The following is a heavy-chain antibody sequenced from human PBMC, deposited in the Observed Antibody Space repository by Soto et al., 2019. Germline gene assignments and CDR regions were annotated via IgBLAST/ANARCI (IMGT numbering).Heavy chain of an antibody. CDR1: GATLNTFINYG. CDR2: IIPVFGTP. CDR3: ARGAATKIVVVMYDAFEI. J-gene: IGHJ3*02. Sequence: QVQLVQSGAEVKKPGSSVKVSCQASGATLNTFINYGITWVRQAPVQGLEWMGGIIPVFGTPNYAQKFQGRLTISADESTRTAYMELISLRIEDTAVYYCARGAATKIVVVMYDAFEILGQGTMVTVYS. V-gene: IGHV1-69*12. D-gene: IGHD3-22*01.